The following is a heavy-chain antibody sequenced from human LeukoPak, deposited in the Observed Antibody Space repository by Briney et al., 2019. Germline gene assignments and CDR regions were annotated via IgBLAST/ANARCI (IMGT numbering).Heavy chain of an antibody. CDR1: GGSISSGSYY. J-gene: IGHJ3*02. CDR2: IYTSGST. Sequence: SQTLSLTCTVSGGSISSGSYYWSWIRQPAGKGLEWIGRIYTSGSTYYNPSLKSRVTISADTSKNQFSLTLTSVPAADTAVYYCARGTDSLIIGTSPSAYDIWGHGTMVTVSS. CDR3: ARGTDSLIIGTSPSAYDI. D-gene: IGHD1-1*01. V-gene: IGHV4-61*02.